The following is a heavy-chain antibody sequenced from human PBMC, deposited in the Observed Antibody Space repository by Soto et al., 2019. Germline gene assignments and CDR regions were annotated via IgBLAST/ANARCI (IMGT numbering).Heavy chain of an antibody. V-gene: IGHV3-48*02. Sequence: HPGGSLRLSCGASGFTFSTYDMNWVRQAPGKGLEWVSYISSGRSTIYYADSVKGRFTISRDNAKNSLYLQMNSLRDEDTAVYYCARLRYYGMDVWGQGTTVTVSS. J-gene: IGHJ6*02. CDR3: ARLRYYGMDV. D-gene: IGHD2-15*01. CDR2: ISSGRSTI. CDR1: GFTFSTYD.